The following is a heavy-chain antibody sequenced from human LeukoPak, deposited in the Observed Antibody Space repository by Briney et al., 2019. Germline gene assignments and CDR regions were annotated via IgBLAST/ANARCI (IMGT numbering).Heavy chain of an antibody. CDR2: IYTSGST. D-gene: IGHD2-2*01. J-gene: IGHJ5*02. Sequence: PSETLSLTCTVSGGSISSYYWSWIRQPAGKGLEWIGRIYTSGSTNYNPSLKSRVTMSVDTSKNQFSLKLSSVTAADTAVYYCARSAKGYCSSTSCYSVYNWFDPWGQGTLVTVSS. CDR3: ARSAKGYCSSTSCYSVYNWFDP. V-gene: IGHV4-4*07. CDR1: GGSISSYY.